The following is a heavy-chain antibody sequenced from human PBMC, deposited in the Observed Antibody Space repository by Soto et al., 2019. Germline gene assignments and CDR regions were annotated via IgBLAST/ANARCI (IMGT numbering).Heavy chain of an antibody. CDR3: AKGLVVISWFDP. CDR2: ISGSGGST. CDR1: GFTFSSYA. Sequence: GESLKISCAASGFTFSSYAMSWVRQAPGKGLEWVSAISGSGGSTYYADSVKGRFTISRDNSKNTLYLQMNSLRAEDTAVYYCAKGLVVISWFDPWGQGTLVTVSS. J-gene: IGHJ5*02. D-gene: IGHD3-22*01. V-gene: IGHV3-23*01.